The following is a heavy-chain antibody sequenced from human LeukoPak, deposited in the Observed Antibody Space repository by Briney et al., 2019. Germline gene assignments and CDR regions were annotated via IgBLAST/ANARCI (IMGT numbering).Heavy chain of an antibody. CDR1: GYTFTGYY. V-gene: IGHV1-2*02. J-gene: IGHJ3*02. Sequence: GASVKVSCKASGYTFTGYYMHWVRQAPGQGLEWMGWINPNSGGTNYAQKFQGRVTMTRDTSISTAYMELSRLRSDDTAVYYCARVPPFWTGYGAFDIWGQGTMVTVSS. D-gene: IGHD3/OR15-3a*01. CDR3: ARVPPFWTGYGAFDI. CDR2: INPNSGGT.